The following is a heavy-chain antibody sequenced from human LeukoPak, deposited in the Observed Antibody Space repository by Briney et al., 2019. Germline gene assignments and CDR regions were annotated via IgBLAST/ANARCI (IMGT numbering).Heavy chain of an antibody. D-gene: IGHD4-17*01. CDR2: IYYTGST. CDR1: GGSISSSSYY. V-gene: IGHV4-39*07. J-gene: IGHJ6*02. CDR3: ARDEATVTRYYYYYYGMDV. Sequence: SETLSLTCTVSGGSISSSSYYWGWIRQPPGKGLEWIGSIYYTGSTYYNPSLKSRVTISVDTSKNQFSLKLSSVTAADTAVYYCARDEATVTRYYYYYYGMDVWGQGTTVTVSS.